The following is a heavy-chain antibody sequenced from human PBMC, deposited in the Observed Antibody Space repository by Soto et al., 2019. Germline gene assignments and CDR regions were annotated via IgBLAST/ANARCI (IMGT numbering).Heavy chain of an antibody. J-gene: IGHJ4*02. CDR2: ISSNGGDK. D-gene: IGHD3-22*01. V-gene: IGHV3-30-3*01. CDR1: EFTFSSYA. CDR3: ARALLTIVVINQIDY. Sequence: QVQLVESGGGVVQPGRSLRLSCVASEFTFSSYAMHWVRQAPGKGLEWVAVISSNGGDKYYADSVKGRFTISRDNSKNTLYLQMNSLIPEDTAVYYCARALLTIVVINQIDYWGQGTLVTVSS.